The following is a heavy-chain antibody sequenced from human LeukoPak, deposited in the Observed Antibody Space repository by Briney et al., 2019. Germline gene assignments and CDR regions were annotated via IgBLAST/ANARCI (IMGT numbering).Heavy chain of an antibody. CDR2: ISYSGTT. V-gene: IGHV4-59*01. CDR1: GDTISSYY. J-gene: IGHJ4*02. D-gene: IGHD3-10*01. CDR3: ARVLRPMASQYYFDY. Sequence: SETLSLTCTVSGDTISSYYWTWIRQPPGKGLEWIGYISYSGTTSYNPSLKTRVTISIDTSKNQFSLKLSSVTAADTAVYYCARVLRPMASQYYFDYWGQGTLVTVSS.